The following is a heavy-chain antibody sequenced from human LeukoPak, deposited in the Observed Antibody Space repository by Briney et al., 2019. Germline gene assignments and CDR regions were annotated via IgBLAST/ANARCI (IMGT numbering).Heavy chain of an antibody. V-gene: IGHV4-39*01. CDR1: GGSISSSTYY. CDR3: ARQTPGSSGWYGVDY. D-gene: IGHD6-19*01. Sequence: SETLSLTCTVSGGSISSSTYYWGWIRQPPGEGLEWIGSIYYSGSTYYNPSLKSRVTISVDTSKNQFSLKLSSVTAADTAVYYCARQTPGSSGWYGVDYWGQGTLVTVSS. J-gene: IGHJ4*02. CDR2: IYYSGST.